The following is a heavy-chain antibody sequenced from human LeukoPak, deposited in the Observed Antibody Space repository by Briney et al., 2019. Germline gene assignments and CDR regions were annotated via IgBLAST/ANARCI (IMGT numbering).Heavy chain of an antibody. CDR1: DDSISNYY. V-gene: IGHV4-59*01. D-gene: IGHD3-22*01. J-gene: IGHJ4*02. Sequence: SETLSLTCTVSDDSISNYYWSWIRQPPGRGLEWIGFIYHSGSTNYNPSLKSRVAMAVDTSRNQFSLKLSSVTAADTAVYYCARGSYYGSNGYYYLDYWGQGTLVTVST. CDR2: IYHSGST. CDR3: ARGSYYGSNGYYYLDY.